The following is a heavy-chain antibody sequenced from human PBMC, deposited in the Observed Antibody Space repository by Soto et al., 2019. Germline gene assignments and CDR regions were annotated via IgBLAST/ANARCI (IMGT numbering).Heavy chain of an antibody. CDR1: GFSLSTRRVG. V-gene: IGHV2-5*02. D-gene: IGHD6-13*01. J-gene: IGHJ3*02. CDR2: IYWDDDK. CDR3: AHSTYSSSWYGDAFDI. Sequence: QITLKESGPTLVKPTQTLTLTCTFSGFSLSTRRVGVGWIRQPPGKALEWLALIYWDDDKRYSPSLKSSLTISKDTSKNQVVLTMTNMGPVDTATYYCAHSTYSSSWYGDAFDIWGQGTMVTVSS.